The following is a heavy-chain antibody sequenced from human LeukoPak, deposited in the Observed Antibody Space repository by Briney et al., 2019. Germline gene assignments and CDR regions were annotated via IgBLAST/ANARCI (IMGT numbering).Heavy chain of an antibody. J-gene: IGHJ1*01. CDR2: ISYSGSP. CDR1: GASISSGGYY. CDR3: ARGPHCSSTSCYSEYFHH. D-gene: IGHD2-2*01. V-gene: IGHV4-31*03. Sequence: SQTLSLTCTVSGASISSGGYYWSWIRQHPGKGLEWIGYISYSGSPYYNPSLKSRVTISVDTSRNQFSLKLSSVTAADTAVYYYARGPHCSSTSCYSEYFHHWGQGTLVTVSS.